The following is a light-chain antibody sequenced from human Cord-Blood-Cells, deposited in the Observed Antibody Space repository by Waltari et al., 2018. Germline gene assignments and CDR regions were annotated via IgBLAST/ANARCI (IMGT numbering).Light chain of an antibody. V-gene: IGLV2-14*03. CDR3: SSYTSSSTLV. Sequence: QSALTQPASVSGSPGQSITISCTGTSSDVGGYNYVSWYQHHPGKAPKLMLYDVSNRPSGVSNRLSGSKSGNTASLTISGLQAEDEADYYCSSYTSSSTLVFGGGTKLTVL. CDR1: SSDVGGYNY. CDR2: DVS. J-gene: IGLJ3*02.